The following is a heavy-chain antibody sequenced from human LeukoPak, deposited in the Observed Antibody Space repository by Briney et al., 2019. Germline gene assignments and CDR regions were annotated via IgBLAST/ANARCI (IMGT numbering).Heavy chain of an antibody. J-gene: IGHJ6*02. V-gene: IGHV1-18*01. Sequence: GASVKVSCKASGYTFTSYGINWVRQAPGQGLEWMGWISAYNGNTNYAQKLQGRVTMTTDTSTSTAYMELRSLRSDDTAVYYCASGDIVVVPAAMNYYYGMDVWGQGTSVTVSS. CDR3: ASGDIVVVPAAMNYYYGMDV. CDR1: GYTFTSYG. D-gene: IGHD2-2*01. CDR2: ISAYNGNT.